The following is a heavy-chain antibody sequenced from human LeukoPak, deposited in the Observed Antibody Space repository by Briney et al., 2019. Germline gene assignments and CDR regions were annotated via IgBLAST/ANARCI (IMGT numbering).Heavy chain of an antibody. CDR1: GYTLTELS. V-gene: IGHV1-24*01. Sequence: ASVKVSCKVSGYTLTELSMHWVRQAPGKGLEWMGGFDPEDGETIYAQKFQGRVTMTEDTSTDTAYMELSSLRSEDAAVYYCATDIRGVLGSAMVVDYWGQGTLVTVSS. CDR2: FDPEDGET. D-gene: IGHD5-18*01. J-gene: IGHJ4*02. CDR3: ATDIRGVLGSAMVVDY.